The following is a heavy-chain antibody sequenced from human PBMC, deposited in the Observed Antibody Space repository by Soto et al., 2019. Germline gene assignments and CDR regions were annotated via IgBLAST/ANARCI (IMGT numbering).Heavy chain of an antibody. J-gene: IGHJ4*02. D-gene: IGHD3-10*01. V-gene: IGHV4-31*03. CDR3: ASSLWFGQLSRFRFDY. CDR1: GGSISSGGYY. Sequence: QVQLQESGPGLVKPSQTLSLTCTVSGGSISSGGYYWSWIRQHPGKGLEWIGYIYYSGSTYYNPSLKSRVTISVDTSKNQFSLKLSSVTAADTAVYYCASSLWFGQLSRFRFDYWGQGTLVTVSS. CDR2: IYYSGST.